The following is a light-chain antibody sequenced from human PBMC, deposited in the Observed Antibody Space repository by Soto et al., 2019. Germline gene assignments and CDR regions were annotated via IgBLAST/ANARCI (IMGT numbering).Light chain of an antibody. J-gene: IGKJ1*01. CDR3: QQYNNWPRT. V-gene: IGKV3-15*01. CDR1: QGIGSS. CDR2: AAS. Sequence: EIVSTQSPASLSVSQGETATLSCRASQGIGSSLAWYQQKPGQAPSLLIYAASTRATGVPATFSGSGSGTEFTLTISSLQSEDFAVYYCQQYNNWPRTFGQGTKVEIK.